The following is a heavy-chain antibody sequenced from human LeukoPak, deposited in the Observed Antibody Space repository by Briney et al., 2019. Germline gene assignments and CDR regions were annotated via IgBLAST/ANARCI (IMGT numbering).Heavy chain of an antibody. CDR2: IYETGSS. J-gene: IGHJ5*02. CDR1: GGSINRGGYS. CDR3: ARRTGWLDP. V-gene: IGHV4-30-2*01. Sequence: PSETLSLTCTVSGGSINRGGYSWTWLRQPLGKGLELIGGIYETGSSHYNPSLKSGVTISMDIAKNHFSLTLSAVTAADTAVYYCARRTGWLDPWGQGTLVTVSS.